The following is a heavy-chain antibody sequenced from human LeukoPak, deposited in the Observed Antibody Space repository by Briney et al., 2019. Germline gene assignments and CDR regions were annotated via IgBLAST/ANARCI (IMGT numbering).Heavy chain of an antibody. CDR2: IRYDGSNK. J-gene: IGHJ4*02. D-gene: IGHD3-16*01. CDR1: GFTFSSYG. CDR3: AKAKTGMFGGGEKFDY. V-gene: IGHV3-30*02. Sequence: GGSLRLSCAASGFTFSSYGMHWVRQAPGKGLEWVAFIRYDGSNKYYADSVKGRFTISRDNSKNTLYLQMNSLRAEDTAVYYCAKAKTGMFGGGEKFDYWGQGTLVTVSS.